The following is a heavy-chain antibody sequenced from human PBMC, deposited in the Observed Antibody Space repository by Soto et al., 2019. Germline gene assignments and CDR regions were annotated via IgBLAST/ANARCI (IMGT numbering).Heavy chain of an antibody. J-gene: IGHJ5*02. CDR2: IIPIFGTA. CDR1: GGTFSSYA. D-gene: IGHD5-18*01. Sequence: QVQLVKSVAEVKKPGSSVKVSCKASGGTFSSYAISWVRQAPGPGLEWMGGIIPIFGTANYAQKFQGRVTITADESTSTAYIELSSLRSEDTDVYYCARSQYSQNWFAPWGQGTLVTVSS. CDR3: ARSQYSQNWFAP. V-gene: IGHV1-69*01.